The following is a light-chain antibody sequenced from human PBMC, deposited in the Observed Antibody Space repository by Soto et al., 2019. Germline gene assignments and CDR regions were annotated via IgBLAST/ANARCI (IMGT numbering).Light chain of an antibody. CDR3: QQYGSSPRT. CDR2: GAS. V-gene: IGKV3-20*01. J-gene: IGKJ5*01. CDR1: QSVSNNY. Sequence: VLAQSPGTLSLSQGEIATLSCRGIQSVSNNYLAWYQQKPGKPPRLLIYGASNRATGIPDRFSGSGSETDFTLTIARLEHEDFAVYYCQQYGSSPRTFGQGTRLEIK.